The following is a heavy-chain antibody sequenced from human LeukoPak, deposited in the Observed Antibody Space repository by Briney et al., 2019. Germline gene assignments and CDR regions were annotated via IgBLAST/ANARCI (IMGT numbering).Heavy chain of an antibody. CDR2: IIPIFGTA. V-gene: IGHV1-69*01. J-gene: IGHJ4*02. CDR1: GGTFSSYA. Sequence: GSSVKVSCKASGGTFSSYAISWVRQAPGQGLEWMGGIIPIFGTANYAQKFQGRVTITADESTSTAYMELSSLRSEDTAVYYCARGLRYFDWLSPFDYWGQGTLVTVSS. CDR3: ARGLRYFDWLSPFDY. D-gene: IGHD3-9*01.